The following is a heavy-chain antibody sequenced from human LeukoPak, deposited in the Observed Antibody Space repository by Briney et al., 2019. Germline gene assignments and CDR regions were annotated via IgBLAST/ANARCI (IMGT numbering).Heavy chain of an antibody. V-gene: IGHV3-21*01. CDR3: ARVSLIQYDSSGYWRD. CDR2: ISSSSSYI. Sequence: GGSLRLSCAASGFTFSSYSMNWVRQAPGKGLEWVSSISSSSSYIYYADSVKGRFTISRDNAKNSLYLQINSLRAEDTAVYYCARVSLIQYDSSGYWRDWGQGTLVTVSS. CDR1: GFTFSSYS. D-gene: IGHD3-22*01. J-gene: IGHJ4*02.